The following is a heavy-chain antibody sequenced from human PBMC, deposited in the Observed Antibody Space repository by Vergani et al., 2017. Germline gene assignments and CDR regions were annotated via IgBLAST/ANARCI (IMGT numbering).Heavy chain of an antibody. CDR1: GGSISNYY. CDR2: IYYSGST. Sequence: QVQLQESGPGLVKPSETLSLTCIVSGGSISNYYWSWIRQSPGKGLEWVGFIYYSGSTKYNPSLKSRVTISMDTSKNQFSLKLNSVTAADTAVYYCASLKIRDAYFMDVWGKGTTVTVSS. V-gene: IGHV4-59*01. J-gene: IGHJ6*03. D-gene: IGHD4-17*01. CDR3: ASLKIRDAYFMDV.